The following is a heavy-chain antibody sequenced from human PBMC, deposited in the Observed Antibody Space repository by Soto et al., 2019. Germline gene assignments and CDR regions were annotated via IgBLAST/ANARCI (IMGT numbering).Heavy chain of an antibody. V-gene: IGHV3-30*18. Sequence: QVQLVESGGGVVRPGRSLRLSCAASGFTFSSYGMHWVRQAPGKGLEWVAVISYDGSNKYYADSVKGRFTISRDNSKNTLYLQMNSLRAEDTAVYYCAKEAVAGKLAYWGQGTLVTVSS. CDR3: AKEAVAGKLAY. CDR1: GFTFSSYG. D-gene: IGHD6-19*01. J-gene: IGHJ4*02. CDR2: ISYDGSNK.